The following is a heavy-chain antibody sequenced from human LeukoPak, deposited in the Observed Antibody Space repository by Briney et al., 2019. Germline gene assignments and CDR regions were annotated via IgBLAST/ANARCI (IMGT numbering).Heavy chain of an antibody. V-gene: IGHV3-53*01. Sequence: EWVSVIYSGVSTYYADSVKGRFTISRDNSKNTLYLQMNSLRAEDTAVYYCAKRGGWDAGYENYFNYWGQGTLVTVSS. D-gene: IGHD5-12*01. CDR2: IYSGVST. CDR3: AKRGGWDAGYENYFNY. J-gene: IGHJ4*02.